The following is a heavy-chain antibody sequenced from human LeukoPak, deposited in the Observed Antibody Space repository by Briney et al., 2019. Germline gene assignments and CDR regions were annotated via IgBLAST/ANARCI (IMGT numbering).Heavy chain of an antibody. V-gene: IGHV3-23*01. CDR2: ISGSGGST. J-gene: IGHJ6*02. D-gene: IGHD2-2*01. Sequence: GGSLRLSCAASGFTFSSYAMSWVRQAPGKGLEWVSAISGSGGSTYYADSVKGRFTISRDNSKNTLYLQMNSLRAEDTAVYYCAKDFRYCSSTSCYPRDYYYGMDVWGQGTTVTVSS. CDR3: AKDFRYCSSTSCYPRDYYYGMDV. CDR1: GFTFSSYA.